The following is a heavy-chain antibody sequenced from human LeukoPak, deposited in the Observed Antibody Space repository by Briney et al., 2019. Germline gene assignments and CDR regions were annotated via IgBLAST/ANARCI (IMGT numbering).Heavy chain of an antibody. J-gene: IGHJ6*03. CDR2: INHSGST. Sequence: PSETLSLTCAVYGGSFSGYYWSWIRQPPGKGLEWIGEINHSGSTNYNPSLKSRVTISVDTSKNQFSLKLSSVTAADTAVYYCARRRGGGGTYHYYYYMDVWGKGTTVTISS. CDR3: ARRRGGGGTYHYYYYMDV. D-gene: IGHD3-16*01. V-gene: IGHV4-34*01. CDR1: GGSFSGYY.